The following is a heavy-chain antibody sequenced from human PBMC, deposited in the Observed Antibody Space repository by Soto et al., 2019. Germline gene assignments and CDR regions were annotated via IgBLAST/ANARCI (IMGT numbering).Heavy chain of an antibody. Sequence: ESGGGVVQPGRSLRLSCAASGFTFSSYGMHWVRQAPGKGLEWVAVISYDGSNKYYADSVKGRFTISRDNSKNTLYLQMNSLRAEDTAVYYCAKNTYYYDSSGLDYWGQGTLVTVSS. CDR1: GFTFSSYG. CDR3: AKNTYYYDSSGLDY. J-gene: IGHJ4*02. D-gene: IGHD3-22*01. CDR2: ISYDGSNK. V-gene: IGHV3-30*18.